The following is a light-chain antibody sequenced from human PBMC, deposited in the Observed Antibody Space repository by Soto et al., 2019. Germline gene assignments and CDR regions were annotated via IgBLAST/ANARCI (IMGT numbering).Light chain of an antibody. Sequence: IALTQSPATLSLSPGERATLSCGARQSVSSSYLAWYQQKPGLAPRLLIYDASSRATGIPDRFSGSGSGTDFTLTISRLEPEDFAVYYCQQYGSSPPITFGQGTRLEIK. J-gene: IGKJ5*01. CDR1: QSVSSSY. CDR2: DAS. CDR3: QQYGSSPPIT. V-gene: IGKV3D-20*01.